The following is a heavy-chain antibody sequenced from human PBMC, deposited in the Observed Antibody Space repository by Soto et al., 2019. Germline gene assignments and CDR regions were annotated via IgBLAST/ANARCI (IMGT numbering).Heavy chain of an antibody. J-gene: IGHJ4*02. CDR2: IYYSGST. CDR1: GGSISSSSYY. Sequence: NPSETLSLTCTVSGGSISSSSYYWGWIRQPPGKGLEWIGSIYYSGSTYYNPSLKSRVTISVDTSKNQFSLKLSSVTAADTAVYYCARRAGRVATIGSYYFDYWGQGTLVTVSS. CDR3: ARRAGRVATIGSYYFDY. D-gene: IGHD5-12*01. V-gene: IGHV4-39*01.